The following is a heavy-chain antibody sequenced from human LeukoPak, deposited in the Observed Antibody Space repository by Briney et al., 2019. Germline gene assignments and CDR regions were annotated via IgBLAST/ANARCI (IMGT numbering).Heavy chain of an antibody. V-gene: IGHV3-43*01. Sequence: GGSLRLSCAASGFTFDDYSMHWIRQAPGKGLEWVSVISWDGGSTYYADSVKGRFTISRDDRENSLYLQMNGLRTDDTALYYCARGGGWSGFYHDYYYFGMDAWGQGTTVTVSS. CDR1: GFTFDDYS. CDR3: ARGGGWSGFYHDYYYFGMDA. D-gene: IGHD3-3*01. J-gene: IGHJ6*02. CDR2: ISWDGGST.